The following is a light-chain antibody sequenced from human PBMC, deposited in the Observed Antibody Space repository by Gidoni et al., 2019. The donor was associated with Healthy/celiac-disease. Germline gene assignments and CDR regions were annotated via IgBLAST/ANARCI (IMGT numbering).Light chain of an antibody. V-gene: IGKV1-39*01. CDR3: QQSYSTPRA. Sequence: DIQMTQYPSSLSASVGARVTITCRASQSISSYLNWYQQKPGKAPKLLLYAASSLQSGVPSRFSGSGAGTDFTLTISSLQPEDFATYYCQQSYSTPRAFGQGTKVEIK. CDR2: AAS. J-gene: IGKJ1*01. CDR1: QSISSY.